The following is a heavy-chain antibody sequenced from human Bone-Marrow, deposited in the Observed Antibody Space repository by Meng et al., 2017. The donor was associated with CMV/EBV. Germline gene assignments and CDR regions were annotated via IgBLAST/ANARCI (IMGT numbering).Heavy chain of an antibody. CDR1: GGSIGSSSYY. D-gene: IGHD1-26*01. CDR2: ISYSGST. J-gene: IGHJ4*02. V-gene: IGHV4-39*01. Sequence: SETLSLTCSVSGGSIGSSSYYWDWIRQPPGKGLEYIGGISYSGSTYYNPSLKSRVTISVDTSKNQFSLKLTSVTAADTAVYHCASYSGTYSIHYIDYWGQGTLVTVSS. CDR3: ASYSGTYSIHYIDY.